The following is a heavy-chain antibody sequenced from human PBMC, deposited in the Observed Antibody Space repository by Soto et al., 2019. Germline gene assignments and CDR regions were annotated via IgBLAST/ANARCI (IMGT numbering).Heavy chain of an antibody. CDR3: ASYVRSYYNGMDV. J-gene: IGHJ6*02. CDR1: GYTFSSHD. D-gene: IGHD3-16*01. V-gene: IGHV1-8*01. Sequence: QVQLVQSGAEVKKPGASVKVSCKASGYTFSSHDINWVRQATGQGLEWTGWMNPNSGNTGYAQKCHGRVTLTRTLSISPAYLELSSLTAEDMAVYYCASYVRSYYNGMDVWGQGNTVTVSS. CDR2: MNPNSGNT.